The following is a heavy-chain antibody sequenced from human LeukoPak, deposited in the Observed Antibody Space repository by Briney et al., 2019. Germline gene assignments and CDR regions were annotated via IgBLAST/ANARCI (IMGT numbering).Heavy chain of an antibody. V-gene: IGHV4-38-2*02. J-gene: IGHJ6*03. CDR3: ASVLGYCSSTSCYLPYYYYYMDV. Sequence: SETLSLTCTVSGYSISSGYYWGWIRQPPGKGLEWIGSIYHSGSTYYNPSLKSRVTISVDTSKNQFSLKLSSVTAADTAVYYCASVLGYCSSTSCYLPYYYYYMDVWGKGTTVTVSS. CDR1: GYSISSGYY. D-gene: IGHD2-2*01. CDR2: IYHSGST.